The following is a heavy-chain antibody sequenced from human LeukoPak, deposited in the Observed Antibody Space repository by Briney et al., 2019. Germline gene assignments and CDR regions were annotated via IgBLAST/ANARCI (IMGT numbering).Heavy chain of an antibody. J-gene: IGHJ4*02. V-gene: IGHV2-5*02. CDR1: GFSLSTSGVG. CDR2: IYWVDDK. CDR3: AHSMITFGGVIVIPPFDY. Sequence: SGPTLVNPTQTLTLTCTFSGFSLSTSGVGVGWIRQPPGKALEWLAVIYWVDDKRYSPSLKSRLTITKDTSKNQVVLTMTNMDPVDTATYYCAHSMITFGGVIVIPPFDYWGQGTLVTVSS. D-gene: IGHD3-16*02.